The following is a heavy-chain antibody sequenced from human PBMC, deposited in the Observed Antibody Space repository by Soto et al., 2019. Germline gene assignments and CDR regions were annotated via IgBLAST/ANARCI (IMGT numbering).Heavy chain of an antibody. CDR3: VRDLPVTMVGGVPLGYFAH. J-gene: IGHJ4*02. V-gene: IGHV3-30-3*01. D-gene: IGHD3-10*01. CDR2: MSYDGTNI. CDR1: GFIFSNYA. Sequence: PGGSLRLSCAASGFIFSNYAMNWVRQAPGKGLEWVAFMSYDGTNIYHAHSVKGRFTISRDNSKNTLYLRMNSLRAEDTAVYYCVRDLPVTMVGGVPLGYFAHWGLGTLVTVSS.